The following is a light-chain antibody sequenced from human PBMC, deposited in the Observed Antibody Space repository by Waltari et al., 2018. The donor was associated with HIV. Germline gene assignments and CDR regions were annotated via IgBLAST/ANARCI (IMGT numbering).Light chain of an antibody. CDR2: DAS. J-gene: IGKJ1*01. CDR3: QQYNSWPRT. Sequence: EIEMTQSPATLSVSPGESATLSCRASQSVSSNLAWYQQKFGQAPRLLIYDASTRATGIPARFSGSGSRTEFTLTISSLQSEDFAAYYCQQYNSWPRTFGQGTKVEIK. V-gene: IGKV3-15*01. CDR1: QSVSSN.